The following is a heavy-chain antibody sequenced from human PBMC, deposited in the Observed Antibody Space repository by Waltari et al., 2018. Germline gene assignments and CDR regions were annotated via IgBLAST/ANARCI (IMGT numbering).Heavy chain of an antibody. D-gene: IGHD3-22*01. J-gene: IGHJ3*02. CDR3: ATTYYYDSATLEGGDALDI. Sequence: QVQLVQSGAEVKKPGASVKVSCRASGYTFTAYYLHWVRQAPGQGLEWMGWINPKNGGTNYAQRLQGRVTMTRDTSINTAYMELSRLRSDDTAVFYCATTYYYDSATLEGGDALDIWGQGTMVTVSS. CDR2: INPKNGGT. V-gene: IGHV1-2*02. CDR1: GYTFTAYY.